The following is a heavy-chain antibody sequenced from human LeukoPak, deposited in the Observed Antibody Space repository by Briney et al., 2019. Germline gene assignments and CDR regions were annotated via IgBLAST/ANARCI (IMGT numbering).Heavy chain of an antibody. CDR1: GGSISSGSYY. CDR2: IYTSGST. J-gene: IGHJ4*02. CDR3: ARAPPEWELLSYFDY. D-gene: IGHD1-26*01. Sequence: SQTLSLTCTVSGGSISSGSYYWSWIRQPAGKGLEWIGRIYTSGSTNYNPSLKSRVTISVDTSKNQFSPKLSSVTAADTAVYYCARAPPEWELLSYFDYWGQGTLVTVSS. V-gene: IGHV4-61*02.